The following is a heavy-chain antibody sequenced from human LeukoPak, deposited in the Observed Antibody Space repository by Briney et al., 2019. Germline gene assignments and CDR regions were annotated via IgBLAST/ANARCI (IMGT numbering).Heavy chain of an antibody. J-gene: IGHJ4*02. D-gene: IGHD3-10*01. CDR3: TTELGLSFGVRYFDH. Sequence: PGGSLRLSCAASGFTFSNAWMSWVRQAPGKGLEWVGHIKSKIDGETTGYAAPVKGRFTISRDESKNMLYLQMNSLKTEDTALYYCTTELGLSFGVRYFDHWGQGTSATVSS. V-gene: IGHV3-15*01. CDR1: GFTFSNAW. CDR2: IKSKIDGETT.